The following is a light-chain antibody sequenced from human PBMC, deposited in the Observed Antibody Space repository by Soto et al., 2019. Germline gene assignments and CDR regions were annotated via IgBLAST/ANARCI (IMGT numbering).Light chain of an antibody. CDR3: QQIYRDIS. J-gene: IGKJ4*01. Sequence: DVRMTQSPSSLSASVGDTITITCRASRTINTYLNWFQQKPGEPPRLLIYGASTLHDGVPSRFSGSGSGADFTLTISCLQPEYCSSYHCQQIYRDISFDGETKV. V-gene: IGKV1-39*01. CDR1: RTINTY. CDR2: GAS.